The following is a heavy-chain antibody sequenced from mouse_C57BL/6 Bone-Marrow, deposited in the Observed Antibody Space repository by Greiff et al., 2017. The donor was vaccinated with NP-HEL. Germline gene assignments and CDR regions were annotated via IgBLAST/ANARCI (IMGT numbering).Heavy chain of an antibody. CDR1: GYTFTSYG. Sequence: VKLQESGAELARPGASVKLSCKASGYTFTSYGISWVKQRTGQGLEWIGEIYPRSGNTYYNEKFKGKATLTADKSSSTAYMELRSLTSEDSAVYFCAREGAVRWYYFDYWGQGTTLTVSS. J-gene: IGHJ2*01. D-gene: IGHD3-3*01. CDR3: AREGAVRWYYFDY. CDR2: IYPRSGNT. V-gene: IGHV1-81*01.